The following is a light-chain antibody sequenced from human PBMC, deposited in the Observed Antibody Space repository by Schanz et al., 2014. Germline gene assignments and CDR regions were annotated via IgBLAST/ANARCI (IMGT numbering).Light chain of an antibody. CDR2: DVS. J-gene: IGLJ3*02. V-gene: IGLV2-11*01. Sequence: QSALTQPRSVSGSPGQSVTISCTGTSSDVGGYNYVSWYQQHPGKAPKLMIYDVSKRPSGVPDRFSGSKSGNTASLTISWLQTEDEADYYCCSYAGTYTLRVFGGGTKLTVL. CDR1: SSDVGGYNY. CDR3: CSYAGTYTLRV.